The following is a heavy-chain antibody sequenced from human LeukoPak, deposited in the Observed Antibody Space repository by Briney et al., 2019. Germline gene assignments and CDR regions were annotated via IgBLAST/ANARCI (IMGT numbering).Heavy chain of an antibody. V-gene: IGHV4-59*08. CDR3: AKSGHSYYYTPGDFS. CDR2: IYYVGRA. J-gene: IGHJ5*02. Sequence: SETLSLTCTVSGDSINNYFWSWIRQSPEKGLEWIAYIYYVGRANYNPSLESRVTMSIDTSKNQFSLRLSSVTAADTAVYYCAKSGHSYYYTPGDFSWGQGTLVTVSS. CDR1: GDSINNYF. D-gene: IGHD3-22*01.